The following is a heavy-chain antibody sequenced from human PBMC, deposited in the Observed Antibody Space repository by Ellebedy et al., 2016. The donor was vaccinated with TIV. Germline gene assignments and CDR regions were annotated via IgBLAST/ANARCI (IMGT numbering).Heavy chain of an antibody. CDR1: GFTFSNFG. V-gene: IGHV3-48*02. D-gene: IGHD4-23*01. Sequence: GESLKISCAASGFTFSNFGMHWVRQAPGKGLEWVSYISKTSSAIYYAESVKGRFTVSRDNAKNSLYLQMNSLRHEDTAVYYCARPTTVVTPGQENWGQGTLVTVSS. CDR2: ISKTSSAI. J-gene: IGHJ4*02. CDR3: ARPTTVVTPGQEN.